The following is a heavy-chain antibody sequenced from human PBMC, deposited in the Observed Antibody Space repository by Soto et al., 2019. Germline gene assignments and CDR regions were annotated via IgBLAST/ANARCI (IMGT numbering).Heavy chain of an antibody. D-gene: IGHD6-13*01. CDR1: EGTFNSYA. CDR3: ASVASRWYPDLLDS. CDR2: IITDYNTL. J-gene: IGHJ4*02. V-gene: IGHV1-69*01. Sequence: QAQVVQSGAEVRKPGSSVKLSCKASEGTFNSYAIAWLRQAPGQGLEWMGGIITDYNTLNYAQKFQDRVTITAYDATNALYMELSSLRSDDTAVYFCASVASRWYPDLLDSWAQGTLVTVSS.